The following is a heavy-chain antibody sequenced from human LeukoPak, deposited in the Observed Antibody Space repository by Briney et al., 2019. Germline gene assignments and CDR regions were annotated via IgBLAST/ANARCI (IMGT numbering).Heavy chain of an antibody. Sequence: GASVTVSFKASGYTFTGYYMHWVRQAPGQGLEWMGWINPNSGGTNYAQKFQGRVTMTRDTSISTAYMELSRLRSDDTAVYYCAAAMLGYYFDYWGQGTLVTVSS. J-gene: IGHJ4*02. V-gene: IGHV1-2*02. CDR2: INPNSGGT. D-gene: IGHD2-2*01. CDR3: AAAMLGYYFDY. CDR1: GYTFTGYY.